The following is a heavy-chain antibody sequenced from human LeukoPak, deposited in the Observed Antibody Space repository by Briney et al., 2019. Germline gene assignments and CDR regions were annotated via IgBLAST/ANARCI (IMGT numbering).Heavy chain of an antibody. CDR2: IKQDGSEK. CDR1: GFTFSSYW. J-gene: IGHJ3*02. Sequence: GGSLRLSCAASGFTFSSYWMSWVRQAPGKGLEWVANIKQDGSEKYYVDSVKGRFTISRDNSKNTLYLQMNSLRAEDTAVYYCAKSHGSGSYYPNAFDIWGQGTMVTVSS. V-gene: IGHV3-7*01. CDR3: AKSHGSGSYYPNAFDI. D-gene: IGHD3-10*01.